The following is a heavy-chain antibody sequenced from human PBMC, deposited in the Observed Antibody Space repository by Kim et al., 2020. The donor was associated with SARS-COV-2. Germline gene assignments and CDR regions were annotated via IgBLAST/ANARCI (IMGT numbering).Heavy chain of an antibody. V-gene: IGHV3-21*01. Sequence: YSYSERRRFTISRDNAKNPLYLQKSSRSAEDTAVYYCARTMVAPYYCDYWGQGTLVTVSS. D-gene: IGHD2-15*01. J-gene: IGHJ4*02. CDR3: ARTMVAPYYCDY.